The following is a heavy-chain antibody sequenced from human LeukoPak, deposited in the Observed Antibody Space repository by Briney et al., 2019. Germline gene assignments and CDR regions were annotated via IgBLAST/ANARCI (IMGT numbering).Heavy chain of an antibody. CDR2: IYSGGTT. V-gene: IGHV3-53*01. J-gene: IGHJ4*02. CDR1: GFTVSSNY. Sequence: PGGSLRLSCAASGFTVSSNYMNWVRQAPGKGLEWVSVIYSGGTTYCADSVKGRFTISRDSSKNTLYLQMNSLRAEDTAVYYCARGSGDVIDYWGQGTLVTVSS. D-gene: IGHD4-17*01. CDR3: ARGSGDVIDY.